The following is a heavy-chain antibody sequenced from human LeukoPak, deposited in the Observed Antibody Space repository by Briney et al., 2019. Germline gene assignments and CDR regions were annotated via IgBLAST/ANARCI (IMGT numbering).Heavy chain of an antibody. CDR1: GGSFSGYY. CDR3: ARIGASYYDFWSGYYYFDY. CDR2: INHSGST. J-gene: IGHJ4*02. D-gene: IGHD3-3*01. V-gene: IGHV4-34*01. Sequence: SETLSLTCAVYGGSFSGYYWSWIRQPPGKGLEWIGEINHSGSTNYNPSLKSRVTISVDTSKNQFSLKLSSVTAADTAVYYCARIGASYYDFWSGYYYFDYWGQETLVTVSS.